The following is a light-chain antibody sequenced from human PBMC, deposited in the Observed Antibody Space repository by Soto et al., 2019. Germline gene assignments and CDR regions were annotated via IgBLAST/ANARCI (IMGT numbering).Light chain of an antibody. CDR2: DVS. CDR1: SSDVGGYNF. V-gene: IGLV2-11*01. Sequence: QSALTQPRSVSGSPGQSVTISCTGTSSDVGGYNFVSWYQHHPGKAPKLMIYDVSKRPSGVPDRFSGSKSGSTASLTISGLQADDEADYYCCSYAGSYTVVFGGGTKLTVL. J-gene: IGLJ3*02. CDR3: CSYAGSYTVV.